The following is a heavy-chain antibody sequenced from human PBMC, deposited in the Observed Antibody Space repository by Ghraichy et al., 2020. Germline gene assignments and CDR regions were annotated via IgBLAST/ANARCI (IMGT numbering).Heavy chain of an antibody. V-gene: IGHV4-4*07. D-gene: IGHD6-6*01. CDR1: GDSISNYY. CDR2: ISGSGST. J-gene: IGHJ4*02. Sequence: SETLSLTCTVSGDSISNYYWSWIRQPAGKGLGWIGRISGSGSTNYNPSLKSRVTMSVDTSNNQFSLRLTSMTAADTAVYYCARGPSHPSSYYFDYWGQGILVTVSS. CDR3: ARGPSHPSSYYFDY.